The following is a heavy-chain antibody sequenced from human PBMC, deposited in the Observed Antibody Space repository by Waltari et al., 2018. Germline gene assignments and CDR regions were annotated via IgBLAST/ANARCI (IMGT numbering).Heavy chain of an antibody. J-gene: IGHJ4*02. V-gene: IGHV3-53*01. CDR2: IYSGGST. CDR1: GFTVSSHY. CDR3: ARALRGNFWSGFDY. Sequence: EVQLVESGGGLIQPGGSLRLSCAASGFTVSSHYMSWVRQAPGKGLEWVSGIYSGGSTYYADSVKGRFTISRDNSKNTLYLQMNSLRAEDTAVYYCARALRGNFWSGFDYWGQGTLVTVSS. D-gene: IGHD3-3*01.